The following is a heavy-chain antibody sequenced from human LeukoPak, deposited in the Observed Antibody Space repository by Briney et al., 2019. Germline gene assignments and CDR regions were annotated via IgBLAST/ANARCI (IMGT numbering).Heavy chain of an antibody. J-gene: IGHJ6*02. CDR3: ARGYYDILTGYWEDV. CDR2: IHYSGPT. Sequence: PSETLSLTCTVSGGSILSTIYYWAWIRQPPGKGLEWIGSIHYSGPTYYNPSLKSRVTISIDTSKSQFSLKLTSVTAADTAVYYCARGYYDILTGYWEDVWGQGTTVTVSS. CDR1: GGSILSTIYY. D-gene: IGHD3-9*01. V-gene: IGHV4-39*07.